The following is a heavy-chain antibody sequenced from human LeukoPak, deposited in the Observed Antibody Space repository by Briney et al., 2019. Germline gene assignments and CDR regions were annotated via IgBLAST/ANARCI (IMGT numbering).Heavy chain of an antibody. V-gene: IGHV3-33*01. J-gene: IGHJ4*02. CDR3: ARSLGWYQVDY. D-gene: IGHD6-19*01. CDR2: VWSDGSNK. CDR1: GFTFSSYV. Sequence: GGSLRLSCAVSGFTFSSYVMHWVRQAPGKGLEWVAVVWSDGSNKNYADSVKGRFTVSRDNSKNTLFLQMNSLRADDTAVYYCARSLGWYQVDYWGQGTLVTVS.